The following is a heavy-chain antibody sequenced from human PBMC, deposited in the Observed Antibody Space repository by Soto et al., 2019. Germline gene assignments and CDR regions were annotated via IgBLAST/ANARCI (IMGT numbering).Heavy chain of an antibody. J-gene: IGHJ4*02. Sequence: XESLRLSCAASGFTFSNAWMSWVRQAPGKGLEWVGRIKSKTDGGTTDYAAPVKARFTISRDDSKNTLYLQMISLRTEDTAVYYCTKEGFPTRIKAFDQWGQGTQVTVSS. CDR2: IKSKTDGGTT. V-gene: IGHV3-15*01. D-gene: IGHD3-10*01. CDR3: TKEGFPTRIKAFDQ. CDR1: GFTFSNAW.